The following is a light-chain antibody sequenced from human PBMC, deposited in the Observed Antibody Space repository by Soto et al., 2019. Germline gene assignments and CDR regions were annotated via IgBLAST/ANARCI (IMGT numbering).Light chain of an antibody. V-gene: IGLV8-61*01. CDR1: SGSVSASNY. CDR2: STN. Sequence: QTVVTQEPSFSVSPGGTVTFTCGLSSGSVSASNYPSWYQQTPGQAPRTLIYSTNTRSSGVPDRFSGSILGNKAALTITGAQADDESDYYCVLYLGSGISVFDGGTKLTVL. CDR3: VLYLGSGISV. J-gene: IGLJ3*02.